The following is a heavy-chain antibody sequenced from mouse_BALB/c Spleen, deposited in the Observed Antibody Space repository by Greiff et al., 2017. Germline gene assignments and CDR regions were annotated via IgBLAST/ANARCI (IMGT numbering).Heavy chain of an antibody. D-gene: IGHD1-2*01. J-gene: IGHJ4*01. V-gene: IGHV1S81*02. CDR1: GYTFTSYW. Sequence: QVQLQQPGAELVKPGASVKLSCKASGYTFTSYWMHWVKQRPGQGLEWIGEINPSNGRTNYNEKFKSKATLTVDKSSSTAYMQLSSLTSEDSAVYYCARTGYYGPYYAMDYWGQGTSVTVSS. CDR3: ARTGYYGPYYAMDY. CDR2: INPSNGRT.